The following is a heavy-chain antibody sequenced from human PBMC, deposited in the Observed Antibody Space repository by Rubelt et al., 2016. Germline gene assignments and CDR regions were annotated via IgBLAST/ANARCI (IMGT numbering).Heavy chain of an antibody. J-gene: IGHJ4*02. V-gene: IGHV4-4*02. Sequence: SGSTNYNPSLKSRVTISVDKSKNQFSLKLSSVTAADTAVYYCASESDLGDYWGQGTLVTVSS. D-gene: IGHD3-16*01. CDR3: ASESDLGDY. CDR2: SGST.